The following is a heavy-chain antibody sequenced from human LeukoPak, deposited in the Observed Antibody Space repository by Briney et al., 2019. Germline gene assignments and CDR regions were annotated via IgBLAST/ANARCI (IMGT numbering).Heavy chain of an antibody. Sequence: GGSLRLSCAASGFTFSSYGMSWVRQAPGKGLEWVATIKQDGSENYYVESVKGRFTIVRDDGKNSVYLQMNSLRVEDTALYYCVRGPHYGAYADYFDYWGQGALVTVSS. CDR1: GFTFSSYG. CDR3: VRGPHYGAYADYFDY. D-gene: IGHD4-17*01. J-gene: IGHJ4*02. CDR2: IKQDGSEN. V-gene: IGHV3-7*01.